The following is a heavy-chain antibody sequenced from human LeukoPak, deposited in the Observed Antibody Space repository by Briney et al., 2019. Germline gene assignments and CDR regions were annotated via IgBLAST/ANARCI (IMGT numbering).Heavy chain of an antibody. CDR3: AREEGLAAAGTDDAFDI. CDR1: GYTFTGYY. CDR2: INPNSGGA. Sequence: ASVKVSCKASGYTFTGYYMHWVRQAPGQGLEWMGWINPNSGGANYAQKFQGRVTMTRDTSISTAYMELSRLRSDDTAVYYCAREEGLAAAGTDDAFDIWGQGTMVTVSS. J-gene: IGHJ3*02. D-gene: IGHD6-13*01. V-gene: IGHV1-2*02.